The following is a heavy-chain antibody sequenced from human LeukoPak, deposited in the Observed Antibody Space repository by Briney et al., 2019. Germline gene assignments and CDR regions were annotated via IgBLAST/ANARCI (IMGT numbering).Heavy chain of an antibody. J-gene: IGHJ4*02. Sequence: PGGSPRLSCEASGFTFNTYAIYWVRQAPGKGLEWVSGICGSGGCTYYAGSVKGRFTISRDNSKNTVYLQMNSLTADDTAVYYCAKTTVGYSSGRYPGWPADCWGQGTLVTVSS. D-gene: IGHD6-19*01. V-gene: IGHV3-23*01. CDR3: AKTTVGYSSGRYPGWPADC. CDR2: ICGSGGCT. CDR1: GFTFNTYA.